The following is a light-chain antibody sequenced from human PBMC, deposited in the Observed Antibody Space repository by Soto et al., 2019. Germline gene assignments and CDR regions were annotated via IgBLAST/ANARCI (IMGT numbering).Light chain of an antibody. J-gene: IGKJ5*01. CDR2: GTS. Sequence: IVLTQSPGTLSLSPGESAKLSCRTSHRTANSYFAWSQQKPGQDPRLLIYGTSSRATGVPDRFTGSGSGTDFTLTISRLEPEDFAVYYRQQYGSSITFGQGTRLEI. V-gene: IGKV3-20*01. CDR1: HRTANSY. CDR3: QQYGSSIT.